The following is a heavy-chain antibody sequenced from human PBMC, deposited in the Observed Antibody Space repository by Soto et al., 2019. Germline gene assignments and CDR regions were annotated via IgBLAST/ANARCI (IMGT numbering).Heavy chain of an antibody. J-gene: IGHJ6*01. CDR1: GFIFSEYG. Sequence: GSLRLSCGASGFIFSEYGMHWVRQAPGKGLEWVAVIYYDGSNEHYSESVRGRFTISRDNSKNMSYLEMNSLRAEDTAIYYCARWWNDEEWVETMDVWGQGTTVTVSS. CDR2: IYYDGSNE. CDR3: ARWWNDEEWVETMDV. D-gene: IGHD1-1*01. V-gene: IGHV3-33*01.